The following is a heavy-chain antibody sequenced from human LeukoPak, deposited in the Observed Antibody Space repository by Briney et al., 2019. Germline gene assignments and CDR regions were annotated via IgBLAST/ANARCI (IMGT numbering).Heavy chain of an antibody. Sequence: GGSLRLSCVASEFTFSSSAMHWVRQAPGKGLEWVAVILHNGRNKYYTDSVKGRFTISRDNSKSTLYLQMNSLRPEDTAVYYCAREPSGSPSHDAFDTWGQGTMVTVSS. V-gene: IGHV3-30*03. J-gene: IGHJ3*02. D-gene: IGHD1-26*01. CDR1: EFTFSSSA. CDR3: AREPSGSPSHDAFDT. CDR2: ILHNGRNK.